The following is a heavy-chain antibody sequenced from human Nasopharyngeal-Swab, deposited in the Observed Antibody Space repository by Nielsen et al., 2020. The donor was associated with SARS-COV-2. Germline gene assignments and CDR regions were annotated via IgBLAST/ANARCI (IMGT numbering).Heavy chain of an antibody. CDR1: GFTFSSYW. D-gene: IGHD4-17*01. CDR2: LKKDGSEK. Sequence: WGSLSLSCAASGFTFSSYWMSWVRQAPGKGRECVSNLKKDGSEKYYVDSVKGRFTISRDNAKNSLYLQMNSLTAVDTAVYYCARDGPDYALDYWGQGTLVTVSS. CDR3: ARDGPDYALDY. V-gene: IGHV3-7*01. J-gene: IGHJ4*02.